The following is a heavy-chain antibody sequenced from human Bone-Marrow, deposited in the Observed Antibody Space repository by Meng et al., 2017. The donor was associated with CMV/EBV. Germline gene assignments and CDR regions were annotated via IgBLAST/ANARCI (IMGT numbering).Heavy chain of an antibody. CDR2: ISYDGSNK. Sequence: GESLKISCAASGFTFSSYAMHWVRQAPGKGLEWVAVISYDGSNKYYADSVKGRFTISRDNSKNTLYLQMYSLRAEDTAVYYCARDLVPAARGQGTLVTVSS. CDR1: GFTFSSYA. D-gene: IGHD2-2*01. J-gene: IGHJ4*02. CDR3: ARDLVPAA. V-gene: IGHV3-30*04.